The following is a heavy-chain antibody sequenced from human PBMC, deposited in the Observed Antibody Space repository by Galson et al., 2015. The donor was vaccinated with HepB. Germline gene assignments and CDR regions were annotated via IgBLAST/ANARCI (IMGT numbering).Heavy chain of an antibody. CDR3: ARTSTMSFDI. Sequence: SLRLSCAASGFTFNNYDMAWVRQAPGKGLEWVSFVSSSSSYRYYADSVEGRFTISRDNAKNALYLQMNGLRAEDTAVYYCARTSTMSFDIWGQGTRVTVSS. CDR2: VSSSSSYR. CDR1: GFTFNNYD. D-gene: IGHD1/OR15-1a*01. J-gene: IGHJ3*02. V-gene: IGHV3-21*01.